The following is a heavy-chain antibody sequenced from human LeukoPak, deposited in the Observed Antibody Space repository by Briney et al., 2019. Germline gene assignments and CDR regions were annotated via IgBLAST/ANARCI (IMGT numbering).Heavy chain of an antibody. D-gene: IGHD6-13*01. Sequence: SETLSLTCTVSGGSISSSSYYWGWIRQPPGKGLEWIGSIYYSGSTYYNPSLKSRVTISVDTSKNQFSLKLSSVTAADTAVYYCARHAGYSSSWYILAFDIWGQGTMVTVSS. CDR2: IYYSGST. CDR3: ARHAGYSSSWYILAFDI. V-gene: IGHV4-39*01. CDR1: GGSISSSSYY. J-gene: IGHJ3*02.